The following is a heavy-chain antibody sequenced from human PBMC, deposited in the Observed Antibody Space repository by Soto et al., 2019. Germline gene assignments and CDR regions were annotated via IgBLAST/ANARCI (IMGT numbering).Heavy chain of an antibody. CDR3: ARGDYYFAY. J-gene: IGHJ4*02. V-gene: IGHV4-59*01. Sequence: SETLSLTCTVSGGSISSYYWSWIRQPPGKGLEWIGYIYYSGSTNYNPSLKSRVTISVDTSKNQFSLKLSSVTAADTAVYYCARGDYYFAYWGQGTLVTVSS. CDR1: GGSISSYY. CDR2: IYYSGST.